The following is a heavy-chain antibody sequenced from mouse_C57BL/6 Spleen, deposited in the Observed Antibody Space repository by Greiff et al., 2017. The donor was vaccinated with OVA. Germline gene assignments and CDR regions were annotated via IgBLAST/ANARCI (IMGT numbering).Heavy chain of an antibody. CDR2: IWSDGST. CDR3: ARHGEYDYDGAWFAY. D-gene: IGHD2-4*01. V-gene: IGHV2-6-1*01. CDR1: GFSLTSYG. J-gene: IGHJ3*01. Sequence: VKLVESGPGLVAPSQSLSITCTVSGFSLTSYGVHWVRQPPGKGLEWLVVIWSDGSTTYNSALKSRLSISKDNSKSQVFLKMNSLQTDDTAMYYCARHGEYDYDGAWFAYWGQGTLVTVSA.